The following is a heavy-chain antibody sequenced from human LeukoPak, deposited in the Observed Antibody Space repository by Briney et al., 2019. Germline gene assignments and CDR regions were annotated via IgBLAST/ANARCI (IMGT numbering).Heavy chain of an antibody. CDR1: GFTFRSYV. CDR2: IGGST. CDR3: AQGESGSYSVLDY. D-gene: IGHD3-10*01. Sequence: GGSLRLSCAASGFTFRSYVMSWVRQAPGKGLEWVSAIGGSTYYAGSVKGRFTISRDNSKSTLYLQMNSLRAEDTAVYYCAQGESGSYSVLDYWGQGTLVTVSS. V-gene: IGHV3-23*01. J-gene: IGHJ4*02.